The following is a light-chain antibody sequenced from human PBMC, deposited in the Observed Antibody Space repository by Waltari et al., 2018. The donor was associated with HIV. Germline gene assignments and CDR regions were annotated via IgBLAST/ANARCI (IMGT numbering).Light chain of an antibody. J-gene: IGLJ1*01. CDR3: SSSVGSNNYV. CDR2: EVT. Sequence: QSALTQPPSASGSPGQSVTISCPGTSSDVGGSPFVSWYQHPPGKAPKVIIYEVTKRPSWVPDRFSGSGSGNTASLTVSGLQAEDEADYYCSSSVGSNNYVFGTGTKVTVL. V-gene: IGLV2-8*01. CDR1: SSDVGGSPF.